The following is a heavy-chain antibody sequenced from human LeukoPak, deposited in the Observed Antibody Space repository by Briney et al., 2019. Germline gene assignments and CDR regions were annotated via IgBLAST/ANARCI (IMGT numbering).Heavy chain of an antibody. Sequence: GASVKVSCKASGYTFTGYYMHWVRQAPGQGLEWMGWINPNSGGTNYAQKLQGRVTMTTDTSTSTAYMELRSLRSDDTAVYYCARGTTYYYGSGSFHDDYWGQGTLVTVSS. D-gene: IGHD3-10*01. CDR2: INPNSGGT. CDR1: GYTFTGYY. V-gene: IGHV1-2*02. J-gene: IGHJ4*02. CDR3: ARGTTYYYGSGSFHDDY.